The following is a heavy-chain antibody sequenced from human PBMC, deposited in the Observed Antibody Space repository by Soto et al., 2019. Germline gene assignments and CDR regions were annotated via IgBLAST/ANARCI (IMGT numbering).Heavy chain of an antibody. CDR3: AKDTVGGYSFWSGYYSGGLDV. J-gene: IGHJ3*01. Sequence: EVKLLESGGGLAQPGGSLRLSCVGSGFTFDSYAISWVRQAPGERLQWIAAISGSADGTDYAHSVRGRFTISRDNAKKTGHRQMESLRVEVTGVFFCAKDTVGGYSFWSGYYSGGLDVWGQGTLVTVS. CDR1: GFTFDSYA. D-gene: IGHD3-3*01. CDR2: ISGSADGT. V-gene: IGHV3-23*01.